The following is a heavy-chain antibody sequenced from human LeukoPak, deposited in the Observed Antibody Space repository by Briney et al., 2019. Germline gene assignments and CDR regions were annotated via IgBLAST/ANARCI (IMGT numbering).Heavy chain of an antibody. J-gene: IGHJ4*02. Sequence: SETLSLTCTVSGGSIGTSSYYWGWIRQPPGKGLEWIGSIYYTGSTYKQPSLQSRVTISVDTSMNQFSLKLSSVTAADTAVYYCARRPYSSGWGGDYFDYWGQGTLVTVSS. CDR2: IYYTGST. D-gene: IGHD6-19*01. V-gene: IGHV4-39*07. CDR1: GGSIGTSSYY. CDR3: ARRPYSSGWGGDYFDY.